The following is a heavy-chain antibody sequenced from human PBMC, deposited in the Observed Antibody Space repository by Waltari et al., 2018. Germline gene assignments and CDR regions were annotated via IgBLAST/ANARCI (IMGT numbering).Heavy chain of an antibody. V-gene: IGHV3-23*01. J-gene: IGHJ4*02. Sequence: EVQLLESGGGLVQPGGSLRLSCAASGFTFRSYAMSWVRQAPGKGRGWVSPISGSGDRTYYADSVKGRFTISRDNSKNTLYLQMNSLRAEDTAVYYCAKVRDSSDWSPFDYWGQGILVTVSS. CDR3: AKVRDSSDWSPFDY. CDR2: ISGSGDRT. D-gene: IGHD6-19*01. CDR1: GFTFRSYA.